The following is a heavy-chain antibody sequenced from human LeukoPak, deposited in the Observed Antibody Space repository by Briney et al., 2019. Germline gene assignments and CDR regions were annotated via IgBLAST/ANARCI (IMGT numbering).Heavy chain of an antibody. J-gene: IGHJ4*02. CDR1: GGSISSYY. D-gene: IGHD3-10*01. CDR3: ASTSLWFGELLFDY. V-gene: IGHV4-59*08. Sequence: SETLSLTCTVSGGSISSYYWSWIRQPPGKGLEWIGYIYYSWSSNYIPSLKSRVTISVDTSKNQFSLRLSSVTAADTAVYYCASTSLWFGELLFDYWGQGTLVTVSS. CDR2: IYYSWSS.